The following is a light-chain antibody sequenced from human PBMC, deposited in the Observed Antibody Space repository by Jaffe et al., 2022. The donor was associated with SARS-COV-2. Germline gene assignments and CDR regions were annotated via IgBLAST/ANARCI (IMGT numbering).Light chain of an antibody. J-gene: IGLJ2*01. Sequence: SYELTQPPSVSVSPGQTARIPCSGDALPKKFAYWYQQKSGQAPVLVVDEDTKRPSGIPERFSGSSSGTTATLTISGAQVEDEADYYCYSTDNSGDYWVFGGGTKLTVL. CDR2: EDT. CDR3: YSTDNSGDYWV. V-gene: IGLV3-10*01. CDR1: ALPKKF.